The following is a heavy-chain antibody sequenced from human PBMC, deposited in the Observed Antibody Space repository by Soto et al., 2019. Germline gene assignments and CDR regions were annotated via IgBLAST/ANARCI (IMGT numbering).Heavy chain of an antibody. D-gene: IGHD6-19*01. J-gene: IGHJ4*02. CDR2: IIPILGIA. V-gene: IGHV1-69*02. CDR3: AAPGIAVAGKFDY. CDR1: GGTFSSYT. Sequence: QVQLVQSGAEVKKPGSSVKVSCKASGGTFSSYTISWVRQAPGQGLEWMGRIIPILGIANYAQKFQGRVTITADKSTSTAYMELSSLRSEDTAVYYCAAPGIAVAGKFDYWGQGTLVTVSS.